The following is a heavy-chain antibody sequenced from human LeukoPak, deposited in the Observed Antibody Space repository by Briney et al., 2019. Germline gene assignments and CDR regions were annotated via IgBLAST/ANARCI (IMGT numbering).Heavy chain of an antibody. CDR2: IYPGDSDT. D-gene: IGHD3-3*01. CDR1: GYSFTSYW. V-gene: IGHV5-51*01. Sequence: GESLKISCKGSGYSFTSYWIGWMRQMPGKGLEWMGIIYPGDSDTRYSPSFQGQVTISADKSISTAYLQWSSLKASDTAMYYCARSPPLLEWLPYYFDYWGQGTLVTVSS. CDR3: ARSPPLLEWLPYYFDY. J-gene: IGHJ4*02.